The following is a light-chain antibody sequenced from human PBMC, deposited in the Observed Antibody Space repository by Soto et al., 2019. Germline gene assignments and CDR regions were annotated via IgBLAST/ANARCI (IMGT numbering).Light chain of an antibody. CDR2: DAS. J-gene: IGKJ4*01. Sequence: DIHMTQSPSSLSASVGDRVTISCQASQDITNSLNWYQQRPGKAPKLLIFDASNFETGVPSRFSGSGSGTHFTFTISSLQPEDIATYYCQQYDNLPALTFGGGTKVNIK. CDR1: QDITNS. V-gene: IGKV1-33*01. CDR3: QQYDNLPALT.